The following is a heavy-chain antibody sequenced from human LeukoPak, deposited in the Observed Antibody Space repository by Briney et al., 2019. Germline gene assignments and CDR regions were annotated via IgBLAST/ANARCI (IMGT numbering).Heavy chain of an antibody. CDR3: ARLEEDYDILTGYYPRPDYGMDV. D-gene: IGHD3-9*01. V-gene: IGHV3-48*02. J-gene: IGHJ6*02. CDR2: ISSTSTTL. Sequence: PGGSLRLSCAASGFTFSSSSMNWVRQAPGKGLEWVSYISSTSTTLYYADSVRGRFTISRDNAKNSLYLQMNSLRDEETAVYYCARLEEDYDILTGYYPRPDYGMDVWGQGTTVTVSS. CDR1: GFTFSSSS.